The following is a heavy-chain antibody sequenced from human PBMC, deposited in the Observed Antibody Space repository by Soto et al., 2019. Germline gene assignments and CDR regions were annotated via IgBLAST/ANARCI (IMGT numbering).Heavy chain of an antibody. CDR1: GFTFSSYG. Sequence: QVQLVESGGGVVQPGRSLRLSCAASGFTFSSYGMHWVRQAPGKGLEWVSIISYDGKNKYYADSVKGPFTISRDNSKNPLYLQTNSLRAEDTAVYYCAKDVGSGYDYYGMDVWGQGTTVTVPS. J-gene: IGHJ6*02. CDR2: ISYDGKNK. D-gene: IGHD2-15*01. CDR3: AKDVGSGYDYYGMDV. V-gene: IGHV3-30*18.